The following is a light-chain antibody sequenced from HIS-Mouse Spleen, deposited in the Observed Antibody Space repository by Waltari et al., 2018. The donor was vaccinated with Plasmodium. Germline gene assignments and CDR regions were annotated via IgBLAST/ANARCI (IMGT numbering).Light chain of an antibody. CDR1: QSVSSN. J-gene: IGKJ3*01. Sequence: EIVMTQSPATLSVSPGERATLSCRASQSVSSNLAWYQQKPGQAPRRLIYGASTRHTGIPARFSGSGSGTEFTLTISSLQSEVFAVYYCQHYNNWSFTFGPGTKGDIK. CDR3: QHYNNWSFT. V-gene: IGKV3-15*01. CDR2: GAS.